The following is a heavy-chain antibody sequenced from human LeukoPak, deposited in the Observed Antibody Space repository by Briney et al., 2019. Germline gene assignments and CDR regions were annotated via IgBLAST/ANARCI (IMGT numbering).Heavy chain of an antibody. Sequence: GGSLRLSCVASGLNVSDNYMNWVRQAPGKGLEWVSVMYSGGGTHYTDSVQGRFTLFRDTSKSSMYPQMNTLRTEDTAVYYCARGVAAYDAFDVWGRGTMVTVSS. CDR1: GLNVSDNY. CDR2: MYSGGGT. V-gene: IGHV3-66*02. CDR3: ARGVAAYDAFDV. J-gene: IGHJ3*01. D-gene: IGHD3-3*01.